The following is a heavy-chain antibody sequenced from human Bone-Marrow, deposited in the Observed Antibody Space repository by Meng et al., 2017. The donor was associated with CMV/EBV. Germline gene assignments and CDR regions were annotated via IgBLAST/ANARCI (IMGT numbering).Heavy chain of an antibody. Sequence: GGSLRLSCAASGFTFSSYGMHWVRQAPGKGLEWVAFIRYDGSNKYYADSVKGRFTISRDNSKNTLYLQMNSLRAEDTAVYYCAGKTDQLLYYYYGMDVWGQGTTVPSP. J-gene: IGHJ6*02. V-gene: IGHV3-30*02. CDR1: GFTFSSYG. CDR2: IRYDGSNK. CDR3: AGKTDQLLYYYYGMDV. D-gene: IGHD2-2*01.